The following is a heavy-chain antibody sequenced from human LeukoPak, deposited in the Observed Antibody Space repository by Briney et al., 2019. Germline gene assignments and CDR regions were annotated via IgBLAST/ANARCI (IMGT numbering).Heavy chain of an antibody. Sequence: GRSLRLSCAASGFTFSSYAMHWVRQAPGKGLEWVAVISYDGSNKYYADSGKGRFTISSDNSKNTLYLQMNSLRAEDTAVYYCARDTAMVSYRGYYFDYWGQGTLVTVSS. D-gene: IGHD5-18*01. V-gene: IGHV3-30*04. CDR1: GFTFSSYA. CDR2: ISYDGSNK. CDR3: ARDTAMVSYRGYYFDY. J-gene: IGHJ4*02.